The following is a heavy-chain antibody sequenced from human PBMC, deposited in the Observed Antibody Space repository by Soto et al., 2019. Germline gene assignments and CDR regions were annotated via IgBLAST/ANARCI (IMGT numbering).Heavy chain of an antibody. CDR1: GYTFTSYY. CDR2: INPSGGST. Sequence: QVQLVQSGAEVKKPGASEKVSCKASGYTFTSYYMHWVRQAPGQGLEWMGIINPSGGSTSYAQKFQGRVTMTRDTSTSTVYMELSSLRSEDTAVYYCARDGGSSSGYNWFDPWGQGTLVTVSS. J-gene: IGHJ5*02. CDR3: ARDGGSSSGYNWFDP. V-gene: IGHV1-46*01. D-gene: IGHD6-6*01.